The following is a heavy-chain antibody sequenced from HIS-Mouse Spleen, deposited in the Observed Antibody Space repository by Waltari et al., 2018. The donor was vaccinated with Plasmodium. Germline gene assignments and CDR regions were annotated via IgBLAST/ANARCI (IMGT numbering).Heavy chain of an antibody. CDR3: ARFFYGSGSYYNDY. CDR2: LFSNDEK. V-gene: IGHV2-26*01. Sequence: QLTLKESAPVLVHPTATLQLPCPVSAFSPSTARLVVTWFRQPPGKPLEWLAHLFSNDEKSYSTSLKSRLTISKDTSKSQVVLTMTNMDPVDTATYYCARFFYGSGSYYNDYWGQGTLVTVSS. D-gene: IGHD3-10*01. J-gene: IGHJ4*02. CDR1: AFSPSTARLV.